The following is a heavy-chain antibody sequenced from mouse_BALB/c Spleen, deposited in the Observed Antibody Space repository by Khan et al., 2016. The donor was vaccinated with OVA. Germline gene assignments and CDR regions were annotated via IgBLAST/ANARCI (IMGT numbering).Heavy chain of an antibody. CDR3: ARDRIDY. J-gene: IGHJ2*01. V-gene: IGHV1-7*01. Sequence: VQLQQSGAELAKPGASVKMSCKASGYTFTSYWMHWIKQRPGQGLEWIGYINPTSGYTDYNQKFKDKATLTADKSSSTAYMHMNSLTSDDSAVYSCARDRIDYWGQGTTLTVSA. CDR2: INPTSGYT. CDR1: GYTFTSYW.